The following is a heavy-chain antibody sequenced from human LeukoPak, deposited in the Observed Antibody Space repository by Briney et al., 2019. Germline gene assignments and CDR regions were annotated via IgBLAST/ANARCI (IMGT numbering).Heavy chain of an antibody. Sequence: GGSLRLSCAASGFTVSSNYMHWVRQAPGKGLVWVSRINSDGSTTSYADSVKGRFTISRDNAKNTLYLQMNSLRAEDTAVYYCARASSRTFDYWGQGTLVTVSS. CDR3: ARASSRTFDY. D-gene: IGHD6-6*01. J-gene: IGHJ4*02. V-gene: IGHV3-74*01. CDR1: GFTVSSNY. CDR2: INSDGSTT.